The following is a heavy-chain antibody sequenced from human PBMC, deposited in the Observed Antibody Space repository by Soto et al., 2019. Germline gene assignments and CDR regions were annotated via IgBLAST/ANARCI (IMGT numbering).Heavy chain of an antibody. CDR1: GYTFTSCA. Sequence: GASVKVSCKASGYTFTSCAMHWVRQAPGQRLEWMGWINAGNGNTKYSQKFQGRVTITRDTSASTAYMELSSLRSEDTAVYYCASSVQQLVIYYYGMDVWGQGTTVTVSS. V-gene: IGHV1-3*01. CDR3: ASSVQQLVIYYYGMDV. D-gene: IGHD6-13*01. CDR2: INAGNGNT. J-gene: IGHJ6*02.